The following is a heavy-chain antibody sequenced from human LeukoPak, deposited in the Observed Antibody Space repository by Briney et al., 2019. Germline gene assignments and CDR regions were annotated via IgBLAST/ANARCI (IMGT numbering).Heavy chain of an antibody. D-gene: IGHD3-22*01. CDR2: IYPGDSDT. V-gene: IGHV5-51*01. CDR1: GYSFNSYW. Sequence: GESLKISCKASGYSFNSYWIGWVRQMPGKGLEWMGIIYPGDSDTRYSPSFQGQVTISADKSINTAYLQWSSLKASDTAMYYCARLLVESYYYDSSGIKGGAFDIWGQGTLVTVSS. J-gene: IGHJ3*02. CDR3: ARLLVESYYYDSSGIKGGAFDI.